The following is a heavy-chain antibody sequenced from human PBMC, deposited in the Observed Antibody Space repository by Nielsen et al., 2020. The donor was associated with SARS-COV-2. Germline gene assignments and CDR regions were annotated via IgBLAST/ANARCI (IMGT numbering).Heavy chain of an antibody. V-gene: IGHV5-10-1*01. CDR1: GYSFTTYW. CDR2: IDPSDSYT. Sequence: GESLRISCKGSGYSFTTYWITWVRQMPGKGLEWMGRIDPSDSYTNYSPSFQGHVTISADKSISTAYLQWSSLKASDTAMYYCARHEYDFGVEFDPWGQGTLVTVSS. J-gene: IGHJ5*02. CDR3: ARHEYDFGVEFDP. D-gene: IGHD3-3*01.